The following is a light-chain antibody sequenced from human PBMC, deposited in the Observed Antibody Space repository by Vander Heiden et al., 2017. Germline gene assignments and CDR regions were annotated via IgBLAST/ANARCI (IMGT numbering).Light chain of an antibody. J-gene: IGKJ1*01. CDR3: PQDDTYPWT. V-gene: IGKV1-6*01. CDR2: AAS. Sequence: IQLTHSPSSLSASVGDRLTITCRASQGIRNDLGWYQQKPGKAPKLLIYAASSLQSGVPSRFSGSGSGTDFTLTIRSLQPEDFATYYCPQDDTYPWTFGQGTKVEIK. CDR1: QGIRND.